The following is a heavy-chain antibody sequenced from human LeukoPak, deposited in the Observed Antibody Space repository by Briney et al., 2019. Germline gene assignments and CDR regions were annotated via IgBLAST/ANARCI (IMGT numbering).Heavy chain of an antibody. V-gene: IGHV4-39*01. CDR2: IYYSGST. D-gene: IGHD2-15*01. CDR3: ARREHCSGGSCYSPDYYYGMDV. Sequence: PSETLSLTCTVSGASISSSSYYWGWIRQPPGKGLEWIGSIYYSGSTYYNPSLKSRVTISVDTSKNQFSLKLSSVTAADTAVYYCARREHCSGGSCYSPDYYYGMDVWGQGTTVTVSS. CDR1: GASISSSSYY. J-gene: IGHJ6*02.